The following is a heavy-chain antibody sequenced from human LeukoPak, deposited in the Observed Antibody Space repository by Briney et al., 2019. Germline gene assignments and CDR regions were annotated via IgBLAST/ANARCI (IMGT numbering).Heavy chain of an antibody. CDR2: ISGSGGST. CDR1: GFTFSSYA. V-gene: IGHV3-23*01. CDR3: AKHVVGIEGYFDY. J-gene: IGHJ4*02. Sequence: PGGSLRLSCAASGFTFSSYAMSWVRQAPGKELEWVSAISGSGGSTYYADSVKGRFTISRDNSKNTLYLQMNSLRAEDTAVYYCAKHVVGIEGYFDYWGQGTLVTVSS. D-gene: IGHD1-26*01.